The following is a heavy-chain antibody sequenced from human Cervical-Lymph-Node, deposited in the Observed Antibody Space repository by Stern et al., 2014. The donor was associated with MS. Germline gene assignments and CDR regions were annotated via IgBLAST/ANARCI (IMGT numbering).Heavy chain of an antibody. CDR2: MYHSGST. CDR3: ARISSSWRLYYFDY. Sequence: QVQLVESGPGLVKPSGTLSLACAVSGGSISSSNWWSWVRQPPGKGLEWIGEMYHSGSTNYNPSLKRRVTISVDKSKNHSSLNLSSVTAADTAVYYCARISSSWRLYYFDYWGQGTLVTVSS. J-gene: IGHJ4*02. V-gene: IGHV4-4*02. CDR1: GGSISSSNW. D-gene: IGHD6-13*01.